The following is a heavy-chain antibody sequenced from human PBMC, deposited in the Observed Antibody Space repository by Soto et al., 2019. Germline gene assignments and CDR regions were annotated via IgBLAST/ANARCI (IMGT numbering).Heavy chain of an antibody. D-gene: IGHD2-21*01. CDR3: ARVTGDSGYDAFDI. J-gene: IGHJ3*02. CDR1: GGTFSSYA. CDR2: SIPIFGTA. V-gene: IGHV1-69*06. Sequence: SVKVSCKASGGTFSSYAISWVRQAPGQGLERMGGSIPIFGTANYAQKFQGRVTMTADKSTSTAYIELSSLRSEDTAVYYCARVTGDSGYDAFDIWGQGTMVTVSS.